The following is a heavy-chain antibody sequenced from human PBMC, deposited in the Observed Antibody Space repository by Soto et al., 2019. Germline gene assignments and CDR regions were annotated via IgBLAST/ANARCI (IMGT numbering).Heavy chain of an antibody. D-gene: IGHD4-17*01. CDR1: GFTFSSYG. V-gene: IGHV3-33*01. CDR3: ARDGSDYGDSDGAFDI. Sequence: QVQLVESGGGVVQPGRSLRLSCAASGFTFSSYGMHWVRQAPGKGLEWVAVIWYDGSNKYYADSVKGRFTISRDNSKNTLYLQMNSLRAEDTAVYYCARDGSDYGDSDGAFDIWGQGTMVTVSS. J-gene: IGHJ3*02. CDR2: IWYDGSNK.